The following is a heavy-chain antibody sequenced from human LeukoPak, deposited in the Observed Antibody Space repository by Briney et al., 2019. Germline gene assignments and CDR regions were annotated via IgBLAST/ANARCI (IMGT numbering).Heavy chain of an antibody. CDR2: FSGSGGRT. J-gene: IGHJ4*02. CDR1: GFTFSNYA. Sequence: GGSLRLSCAASGFTFSNYAMSWVRQAPGKGLECISGFSGSGGRTFYADSVKGRFTISRDNSKNTLYVQMNSLRAEDTAVYYCATNDGYNYYFDYWGQGTLVTVSS. D-gene: IGHD5-24*01. V-gene: IGHV3-23*01. CDR3: ATNDGYNYYFDY.